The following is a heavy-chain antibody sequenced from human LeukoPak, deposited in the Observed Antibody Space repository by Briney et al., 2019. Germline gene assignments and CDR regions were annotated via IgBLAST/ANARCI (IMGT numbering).Heavy chain of an antibody. CDR3: SREPRGIVGNYYYYYMDV. Sequence: SVKVSCKASGGTFSSYAISWVRQAPGQGLKWMGRIIPIFGTANYAQKFQGRVTITTDESTSTAYMELSSLRSEDTAVYYCSREPRGIVGNYYYYYMDVWGKGTTVTVSS. J-gene: IGHJ6*03. CDR1: GGTFSSYA. V-gene: IGHV1-69*05. CDR2: IIPIFGTA. D-gene: IGHD1-26*01.